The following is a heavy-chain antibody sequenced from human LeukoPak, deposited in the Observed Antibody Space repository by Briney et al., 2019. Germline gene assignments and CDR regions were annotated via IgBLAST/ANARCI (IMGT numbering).Heavy chain of an antibody. CDR1: GYTFTSYY. CDR2: INPSGGST. J-gene: IGHJ4*02. D-gene: IGHD3-10*01. V-gene: IGHV1-46*01. CDR3: ARSYYGSGSYYPQHLDY. Sequence: ASVKVSCKASGYTFTSYYMHWVRQAPGQGLEWMGIINPSGGSTSYAQKFQGRVTMTRDMSTSTVYMELSSLRSEDTAVYYCARSYYGSGSYYPQHLDYWGQGTLVTVSS.